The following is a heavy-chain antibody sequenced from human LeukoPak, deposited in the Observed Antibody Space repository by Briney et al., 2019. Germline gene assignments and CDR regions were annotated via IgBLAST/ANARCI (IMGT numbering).Heavy chain of an antibody. J-gene: IGHJ4*02. Sequence: SETLSLTCAVYGGSFSGYYWSWIRQPPGKGLEWIGEINHSGSTNYNPALKSRVTISVDTSKNQFSLKLSSVTAADTAVYYCARGRGYDFWSGYSGHYFDYWGQGTLVTVSS. CDR2: INHSGST. V-gene: IGHV4-34*01. CDR1: GGSFSGYY. CDR3: ARGRGYDFWSGYSGHYFDY. D-gene: IGHD3-3*01.